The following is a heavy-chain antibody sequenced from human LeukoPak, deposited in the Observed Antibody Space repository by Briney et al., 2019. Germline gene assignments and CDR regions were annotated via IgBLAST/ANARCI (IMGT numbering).Heavy chain of an antibody. Sequence: SETLSLTCIVSGGSISSYYWSWIRQPPGKGLEWIGYIYYSGSTNYNPSLKSRVTISVDTSKNQFSLKPSSVTAADTAVYYCARALGYVDYWGQGTLVTVSS. V-gene: IGHV4-59*01. CDR2: IYYSGST. CDR3: ARALGYVDY. D-gene: IGHD2-2*01. J-gene: IGHJ4*02. CDR1: GGSISSYY.